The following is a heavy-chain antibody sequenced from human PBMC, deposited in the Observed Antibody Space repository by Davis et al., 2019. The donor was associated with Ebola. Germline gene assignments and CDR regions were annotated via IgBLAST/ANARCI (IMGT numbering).Heavy chain of an antibody. Sequence: PSETLSLTCTVSGGSISSSSYYWGWIRQPPGKGLEWIGSIYYSGSTYYNPSLKSRVTISVDTSKNQFSLKLSSVTAADTAVYYCARGHQQLVGWFDPWGQGTLVTVSS. J-gene: IGHJ5*02. CDR3: ARGHQQLVGWFDP. CDR1: GGSISSSSYY. V-gene: IGHV4-39*07. CDR2: IYYSGST. D-gene: IGHD6-13*01.